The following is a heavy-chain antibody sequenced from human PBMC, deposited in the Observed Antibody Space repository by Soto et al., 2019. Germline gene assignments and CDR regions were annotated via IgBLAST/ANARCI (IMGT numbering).Heavy chain of an antibody. CDR1: GFIFRTFA. Sequence: EVQLLESGGGLVQPGGSLRLSCAASGFIFRTFAMSWVRQAPGKGLEWVSGISERGDYRYYGDAVKGRFTISRDNSKNTIYLQLNSLSAENRAKYYCANDPQCFARAPEHTWGKGTLVTVSS. J-gene: IGHJ5*02. V-gene: IGHV3-23*01. CDR2: ISERGDYR. CDR3: ANDPQCFARAPEHT. D-gene: IGHD1-26*01.